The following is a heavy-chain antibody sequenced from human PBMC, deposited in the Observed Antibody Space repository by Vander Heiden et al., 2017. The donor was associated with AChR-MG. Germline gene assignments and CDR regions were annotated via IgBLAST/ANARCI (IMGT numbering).Heavy chain of an antibody. CDR3: TRDISSSHFDC. CDR2: IYYDGSKK. J-gene: IGHJ4*02. Sequence: QVQLVESGGGVVQPGRSLRLSCAASGLTFSAHGMHWVRQAPGKGLEWVAVIYYDGSKKYYADSVKGRFTISRDNSQNTLFLQMNSLRADDTAVYYCTRDISSSHFDCWGQGILVTVSS. D-gene: IGHD6-6*01. CDR1: GLTFSAHG. V-gene: IGHV3-33*01.